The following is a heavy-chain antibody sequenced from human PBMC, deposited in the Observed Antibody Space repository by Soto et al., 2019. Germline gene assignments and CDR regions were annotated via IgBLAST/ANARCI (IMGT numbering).Heavy chain of an antibody. J-gene: IGHJ4*02. D-gene: IGHD1-26*01. CDR3: ARGSGIVGATEFDY. V-gene: IGHV3-30-3*01. CDR2: ISYDGSNK. Sequence: QVQLVESGGGVVQPGRSLRLSCAASGFTFSSYAMHWVRQAPGKGLGWVAVISYDGSNKYYADSVKGRFTISRDNSKNTLYLQMNSLRAEDTAVYYCARGSGIVGATEFDYWGQGTLVTVSS. CDR1: GFTFSSYA.